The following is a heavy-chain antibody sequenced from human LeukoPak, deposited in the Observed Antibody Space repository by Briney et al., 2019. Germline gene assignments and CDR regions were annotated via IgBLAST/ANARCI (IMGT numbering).Heavy chain of an antibody. CDR3: ARDFYFTGTTGLDAFDI. D-gene: IGHD1-7*01. Sequence: SVKVSCKASGGTFSSYAISWVRQAPGQGLERMGGIIPIFGTANYAQKFQGRVTITADESTSTAYMELSSLRSEDTAVYYCARDFYFTGTTGLDAFDIWGQGTMVTVSS. J-gene: IGHJ3*02. V-gene: IGHV1-69*13. CDR2: IIPIFGTA. CDR1: GGTFSSYA.